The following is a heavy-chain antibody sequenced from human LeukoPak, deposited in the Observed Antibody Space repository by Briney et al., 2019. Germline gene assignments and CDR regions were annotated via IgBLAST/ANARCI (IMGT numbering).Heavy chain of an antibody. D-gene: IGHD3-3*01. J-gene: IGHJ4*02. V-gene: IGHV3-21*01. CDR3: AREIFWSGYYSNLHFDY. CDR2: ISSSSSYI. Sequence: GGSLRLSCAASGFTFSSYAMSWVRQAPGKGLEWVSSISSSSSYIYYADSVKGRFTISRDNAKNSLYLQMNSLRAEDTAVYYCAREIFWSGYYSNLHFDYWGRGTLVTVSS. CDR1: GFTFSSYA.